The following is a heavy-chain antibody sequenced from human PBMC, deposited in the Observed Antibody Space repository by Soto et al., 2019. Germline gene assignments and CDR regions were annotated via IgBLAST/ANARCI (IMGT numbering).Heavy chain of an antibody. CDR2: ISGSGGST. Sequence: GGSLRLSCAASGFTFSSSAMNWVRQAPGKGLEWVSAISGSGGSTYYADSVKGRFTSSRDNSKNTLYLQMNSLRAEDTAVYYCAKLRITMIVGKYWGQGTLVTVSS. J-gene: IGHJ4*02. V-gene: IGHV3-23*01. D-gene: IGHD3-22*01. CDR3: AKLRITMIVGKY. CDR1: GFTFSSSA.